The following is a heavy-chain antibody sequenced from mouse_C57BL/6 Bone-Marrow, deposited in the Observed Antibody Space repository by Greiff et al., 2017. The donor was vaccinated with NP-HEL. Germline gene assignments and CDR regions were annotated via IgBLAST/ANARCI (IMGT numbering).Heavy chain of an antibody. Sequence: VKLQESGPGLVQPSQSLSITCTVSGFSLTSYGVHWVRQSPGKGLEWLGVIWSGGSTDYNAAFISRLSISKDNSKSQVFFKMNSLQADDTAIYYCARRNYYGSSYNYYAMDYWGKGTSVTVSS. CDR2: IWSGGST. CDR1: GFSLTSYG. J-gene: IGHJ4*01. V-gene: IGHV2-2*01. CDR3: ARRNYYGSSYNYYAMDY. D-gene: IGHD1-1*01.